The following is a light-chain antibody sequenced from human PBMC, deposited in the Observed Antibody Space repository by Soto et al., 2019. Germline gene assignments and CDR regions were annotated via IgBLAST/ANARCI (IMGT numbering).Light chain of an antibody. CDR2: EVT. Sequence: QSALTQPASVSGSPGQSITISCTGTSGDIGSYNRVSWYQQHPGKAPKLIIYEVTDRPSGVSNRFSGSKSGNTASLTISGLQAEDEAEYYCVSFAGGTYVFGTGTKVTVL. J-gene: IGLJ1*01. CDR3: VSFAGGTYV. CDR1: SGDIGSYNR. V-gene: IGLV2-14*01.